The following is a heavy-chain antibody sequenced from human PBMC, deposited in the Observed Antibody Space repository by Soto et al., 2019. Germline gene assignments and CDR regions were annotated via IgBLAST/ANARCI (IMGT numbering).Heavy chain of an antibody. CDR3: ASLNCISISCYGGDGHWFDP. J-gene: IGHJ5*02. CDR2: IIPIFGTA. V-gene: IGHV1-69*12. Sequence: QVQLVQSGAEVKKPGSSVKVSCKASGGTFSSYAISWVRQAPGQGLEWMGGIIPIFGTANYAQKFQGRVTITADESTSTAYMELSSLRSEDTAVYYCASLNCISISCYGGDGHWFDPWGQGTLVTVSS. D-gene: IGHD2-2*01. CDR1: GGTFSSYA.